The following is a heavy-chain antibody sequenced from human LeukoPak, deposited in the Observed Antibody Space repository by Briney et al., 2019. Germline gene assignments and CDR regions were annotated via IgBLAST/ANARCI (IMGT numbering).Heavy chain of an antibody. J-gene: IGHJ5*02. CDR3: ARGSWGSSWYRGWWFDP. CDR1: GGSFSGYY. D-gene: IGHD6-13*01. CDR2: INHSGST. V-gene: IGHV4-34*01. Sequence: SETLSLTCAVYGGSFSGYYWSWIRQPPGKGLEWIGEINHSGSTNYNPSLKSRVTISVDTSKNQFSLKLSSVTAADTAVYYCARGSWGSSWYRGWWFDPWGQGTLVTVSS.